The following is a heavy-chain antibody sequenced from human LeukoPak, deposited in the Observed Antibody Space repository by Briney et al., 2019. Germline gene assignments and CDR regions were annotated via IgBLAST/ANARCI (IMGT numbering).Heavy chain of an antibody. J-gene: IGHJ5*02. CDR3: AATSIIFNWFDP. Sequence: SVKVSCKASGGSFGDFAIIWVRQAPGHGLEWMGRSVPMSDTKDYAQKFQGRVTFTTDESTTTAHMELSNLSPEDTAVYCCAATSIIFNWFDPWGQGTLVTVSS. D-gene: IGHD1-14*01. V-gene: IGHV1-69*05. CDR1: GGSFGDFA. CDR2: SVPMSDTK.